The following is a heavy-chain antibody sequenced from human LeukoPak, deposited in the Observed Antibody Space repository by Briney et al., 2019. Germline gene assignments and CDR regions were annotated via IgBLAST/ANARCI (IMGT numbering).Heavy chain of an antibody. Sequence: GSLGLSCAASRFRFSTFPMGWVRQAPGKGLEWVSGISAGGETTFYADSVRGRLTISRDNSKNTLYLQMNSLRADDTAVYYCAKSLLTTATGTGRAFDIWGQGTMVTVSS. CDR1: RFRFSTFP. CDR2: ISAGGETT. J-gene: IGHJ3*02. CDR3: AKSLLTTATGTGRAFDI. V-gene: IGHV3-23*01. D-gene: IGHD1-1*01.